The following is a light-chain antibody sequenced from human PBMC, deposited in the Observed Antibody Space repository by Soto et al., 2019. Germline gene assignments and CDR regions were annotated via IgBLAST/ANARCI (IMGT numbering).Light chain of an antibody. Sequence: DVVMTQSPLSLPVTLGQPASISCRSSQSLVYSDGNIYLSWFHQRPGQSPRRLIYKVSNRESGVTDRFSGSGSGTEFTLRISTVEAEDVGGYYCMQGTHGPTFGQGTKVEIK. J-gene: IGKJ1*01. CDR3: MQGTHGPT. CDR2: KVS. CDR1: QSLVYSDGNIY. V-gene: IGKV2-30*01.